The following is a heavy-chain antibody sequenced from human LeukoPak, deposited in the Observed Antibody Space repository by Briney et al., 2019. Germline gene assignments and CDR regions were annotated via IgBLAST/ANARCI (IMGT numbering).Heavy chain of an antibody. D-gene: IGHD3-22*01. V-gene: IGHV4-61*01. J-gene: IGHJ2*01. CDR2: IYYSGST. CDR3: ARLLYYYDSSGYYYVVPRDWYFDL. CDR1: GGSVSSGSYY. Sequence: KPSETLSLTCTVSGGSVSSGSYYWSWIRQPPGKGLEWIGYIYYSGSTNYNPSLKSRVTISVDTSKNQFSLKLSSVTAADTAVYYCARLLYYYDSSGYYYVVPRDWYFDLWGRGTLVTVSS.